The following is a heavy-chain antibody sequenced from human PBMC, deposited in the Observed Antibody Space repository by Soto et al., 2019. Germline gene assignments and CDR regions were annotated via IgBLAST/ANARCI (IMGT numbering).Heavy chain of an antibody. V-gene: IGHV4-31*03. CDR3: ARDPGIAARTGGYYGMDV. Sequence: PSETLSLTCTVSGGSISSGGYYWSWIRQHPGKGLEWIGYIYYSGITYYNPSLKSRVTISVDTSKNQFSLKLSSVTAADTAVYYCARDPGIAARTGGYYGMDVWGHGTTVTFSS. J-gene: IGHJ6*02. D-gene: IGHD6-6*01. CDR1: GGSISSGGYY. CDR2: IYYSGIT.